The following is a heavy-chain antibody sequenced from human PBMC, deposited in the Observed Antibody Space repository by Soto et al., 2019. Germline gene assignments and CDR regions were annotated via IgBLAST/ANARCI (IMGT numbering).Heavy chain of an antibody. J-gene: IGHJ4*02. CDR2: VYYSGTT. V-gene: IGHV4-61*01. CDR1: GGSVSDKTYY. Sequence: SETLSLTCSVSGGSVSDKTYYWSWIRQPPGKRLEWIGYVYYSGTTNYNPSLKSRVTISVDLSKNQFSLGLSSVTTADTALYYCARTTAVPNTLRSRYFFDYWGQGTLVTVSS. D-gene: IGHD4-17*01. CDR3: ARTTAVPNTLRSRYFFDY.